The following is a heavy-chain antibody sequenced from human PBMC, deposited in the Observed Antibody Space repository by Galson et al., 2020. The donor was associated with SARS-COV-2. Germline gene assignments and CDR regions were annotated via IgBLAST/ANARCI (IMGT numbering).Heavy chain of an antibody. D-gene: IGHD6-19*01. V-gene: IGHV3-64D*08. CDR2: ISDRGGNT. CDR3: VKEGRTGWYYFDY. CDR1: GFTFRNYA. Sequence: GGSLRLSCPASGFTFRNYAMHWVRQAPGKGLEYVSGISDRGGNTYYADSVKGRFTISRDNSKDTLYLQMSSLRPEDTAVYYCVKEGRTGWYYFDYWGQGTLVTVSS. J-gene: IGHJ4*02.